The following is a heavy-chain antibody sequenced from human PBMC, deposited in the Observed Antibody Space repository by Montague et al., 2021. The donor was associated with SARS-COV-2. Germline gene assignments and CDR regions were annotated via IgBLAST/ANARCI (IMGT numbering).Heavy chain of an antibody. J-gene: IGHJ5*02. CDR2: INNDGTMK. V-gene: IGHV3-7*05. CDR3: ATGRKVAAGNGFDH. CDR1: GFTFSTHW. D-gene: IGHD2-15*01. Sequence: SLRLSCAASGFTFSTHWMHWVRQVPGKGLLWVSHINNDGTMKYYVDSVKGRFTISRDNAKNSMYLQLNSLRVEDTAVYYCATGRKVAAGNGFDHWGQGTLVTVSS.